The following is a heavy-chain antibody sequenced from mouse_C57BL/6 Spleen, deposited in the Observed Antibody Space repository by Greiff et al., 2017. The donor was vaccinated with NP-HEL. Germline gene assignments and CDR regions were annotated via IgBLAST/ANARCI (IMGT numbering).Heavy chain of an antibody. CDR1: GYAFSSYW. V-gene: IGHV1-80*01. Sequence: VQLQQSGAELVKPGASVKISCKASGYAFSSYWMNWVKQRPGKGLEWIGQIYPGDGDTNYNGKFKGKATLTADKSSSTAYMQLSSLTSEDSAVYFCARSPYDYYAMDDWGQGTSVTVSS. CDR3: ARSPYDYYAMDD. J-gene: IGHJ4*01. CDR2: IYPGDGDT.